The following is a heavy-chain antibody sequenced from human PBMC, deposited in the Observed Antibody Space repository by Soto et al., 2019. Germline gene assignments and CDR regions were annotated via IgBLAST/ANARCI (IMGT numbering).Heavy chain of an antibody. CDR2: IYPSEST. V-gene: IGHV4-4*07. D-gene: IGHD3-16*01. CDR3: AREFPYYVSSDSYLDY. CDR1: GGSMSHYY. Sequence: PSETLSLTCSVSGGSMSHYYWTWIRQPAGKGLEWIGRIYPSESTNYNPSLKGRVTMSVDTSKNQFSLHLNSVTPEDTAVYYCAREFPYYVSSDSYLDYWGQGALVTVSS. J-gene: IGHJ4*02.